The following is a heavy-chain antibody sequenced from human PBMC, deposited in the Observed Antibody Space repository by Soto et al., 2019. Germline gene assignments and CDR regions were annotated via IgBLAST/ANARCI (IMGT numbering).Heavy chain of an antibody. CDR1: GGSFSGYY. CDR2: INHSGST. Sequence: QVQLQQWGAGLLKPSETLSLTCAVYGGSFSGYYWSWIRQPPGKGLEWIGEINHSGSTNYNPSLKCRVTISVDTSKNQFPLKLSSVTAADTAVYYCARGDWNYAKAKLGLYPWGQGTLVTVSS. CDR3: ARGDWNYAKAKLGLYP. V-gene: IGHV4-34*01. J-gene: IGHJ5*02. D-gene: IGHD1-7*01.